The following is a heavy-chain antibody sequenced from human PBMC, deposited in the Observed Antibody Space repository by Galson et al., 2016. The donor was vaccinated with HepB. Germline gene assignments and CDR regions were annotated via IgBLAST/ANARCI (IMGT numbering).Heavy chain of an antibody. CDR1: GFTFSSYA. V-gene: IGHV3-30*04. D-gene: IGHD6-13*01. CDR2: LSYDGRNI. CDR3: VRERGVEGIPAAGLDH. Sequence: SLRLSCAASGFTFSSYALHWVRQAPGKGLEWVAVLSYDGRNIYYADSVKGRFTISRDISKNTLYLQMSSLRAEDTAVYYCVRERGVEGIPAAGLDHWGQGTLVIVSS. J-gene: IGHJ4*02.